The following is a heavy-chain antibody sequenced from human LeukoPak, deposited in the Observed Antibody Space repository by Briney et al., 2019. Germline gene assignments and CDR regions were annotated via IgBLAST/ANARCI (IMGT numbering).Heavy chain of an antibody. J-gene: IGHJ3*01. CDR3: ARVLGVTTGYNAIDV. D-gene: IGHD3-9*01. CDR2: IDDGGRST. Sequence: GGSLRLSCAASGFTFSSHWMNWVRHAPGKGLVWVSRIDDGGRSTVYADSVKGRFTISRDNARNTLDLQMTSLRVEGTAVYYCARVLGVTTGYNAIDVWGQGTMVTVSS. V-gene: IGHV3-74*01. CDR1: GFTFSSHW.